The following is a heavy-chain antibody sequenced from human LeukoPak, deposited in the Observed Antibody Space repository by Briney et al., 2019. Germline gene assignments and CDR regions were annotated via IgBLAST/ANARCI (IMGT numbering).Heavy chain of an antibody. CDR1: GFTFSSYG. D-gene: IGHD3-22*01. V-gene: IGHV3-33*01. J-gene: IGHJ6*02. CDR2: IWYDGSNK. CDR3: ARDNPPENYYDSRNHIPQYYYYYGMDV. Sequence: SGGSLRLSCAASGFTFSSYGMHWVRQAPGKGLEWVAVIWYDGSNKYYADSVKGRFTISRDNSKNTLYLQMNSLRAEDTAVYYCARDNPPENYYDSRNHIPQYYYYYGMDVWGQGTTVTVSS.